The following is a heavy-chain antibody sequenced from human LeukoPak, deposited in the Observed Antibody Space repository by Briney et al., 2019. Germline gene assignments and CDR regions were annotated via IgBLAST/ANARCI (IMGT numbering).Heavy chain of an antibody. CDR1: GFTFSSYE. CDR3: AELGITMIGGV. Sequence: GGSLSLSCAASGFTFSSYEMKWVRQAPGKGLGWVSYISSSGSTIYYADSVKGRFTISRDNAKNSLYLQMNSLRAEDTAVYYCAELGITMIGGVWGKGTTVTISP. J-gene: IGHJ6*04. CDR2: ISSSGSTI. D-gene: IGHD3-10*02. V-gene: IGHV3-48*03.